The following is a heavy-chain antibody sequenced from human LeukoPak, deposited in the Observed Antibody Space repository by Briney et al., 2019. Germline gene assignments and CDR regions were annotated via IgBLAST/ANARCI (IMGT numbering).Heavy chain of an antibody. CDR3: ARLSRDGYNSDY. CDR1: GGSISSYY. J-gene: IGHJ4*02. CDR2: IYYSGSA. Sequence: SETLSLTCTVSGGSISSYYWSWIRQPPGKGLEWTGYIYYSGSANYNPSLKSRVTISVDTSKNQFSLKLSSVTAADTAVYYCARLSRDGYNSDYWGQGTLVTVSS. V-gene: IGHV4-59*01. D-gene: IGHD5-24*01.